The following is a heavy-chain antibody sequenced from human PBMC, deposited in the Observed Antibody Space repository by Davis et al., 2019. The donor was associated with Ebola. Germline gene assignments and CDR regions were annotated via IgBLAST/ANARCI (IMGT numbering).Heavy chain of an antibody. CDR1: GFTFDDYA. J-gene: IGHJ4*02. Sequence: GESLKISCAASGFTFDDYAMHWVRQAPGKGLEWVAVISYDGSNKYYADSVKGRFTISRDNSKNTLYLQMNSLRAEDTAVYYCAKLTTVTTVYFDYWGQGTLVTVSS. D-gene: IGHD4-17*01. CDR3: AKLTTVTTVYFDY. CDR2: ISYDGSNK. V-gene: IGHV3-30*18.